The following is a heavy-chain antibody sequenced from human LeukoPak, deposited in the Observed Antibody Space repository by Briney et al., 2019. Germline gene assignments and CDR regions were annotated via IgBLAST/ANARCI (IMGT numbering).Heavy chain of an antibody. D-gene: IGHD1-14*01. Sequence: GGSLRLSCAASGFTFSSKGMSWVRQAPGKGLEWVSAISGSDGGTYYADSVKGRFTISRDNSKNTVSPQMNSLRAEDTAVYYCAKEDPGNPLTIDYWGQGTLVTVSS. V-gene: IGHV3-23*01. CDR1: GFTFSSKG. CDR2: ISGSDGGT. J-gene: IGHJ4*02. CDR3: AKEDPGNPLTIDY.